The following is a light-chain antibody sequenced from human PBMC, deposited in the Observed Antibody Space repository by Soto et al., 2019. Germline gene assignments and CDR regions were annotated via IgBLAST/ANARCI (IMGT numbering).Light chain of an antibody. Sequence: QSALTQPASVSGSPGQSIAISCTGTSSDVGGYNYVSWYQQHPGKAPKLIIYDVSSRPSGVSDRFSGSKSVHTASLTISGLQAEDEADYYCSSYTSSSTLVFGGGTRLTFL. V-gene: IGLV2-14*03. CDR2: DVS. J-gene: IGLJ2*01. CDR1: SSDVGGYNY. CDR3: SSYTSSSTLV.